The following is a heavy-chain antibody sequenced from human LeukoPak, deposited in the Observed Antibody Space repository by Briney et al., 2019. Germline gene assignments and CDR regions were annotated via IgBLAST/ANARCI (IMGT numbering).Heavy chain of an antibody. V-gene: IGHV4-34*01. CDR2: INHSGSN. D-gene: IGHD4-17*01. J-gene: IGHJ4*02. CDR3: ARGPGYGDYVVDY. Sequence: SETLSLTCAVYGGSFSGYYWSWIRQPPGKGLEWIGEINHSGSNNYNPSLKSRVTISVDTSKNQFSLKLSSVTAADTAVYYCARGPGYGDYVVDYWGQGTLVTVSS. CDR1: GGSFSGYY.